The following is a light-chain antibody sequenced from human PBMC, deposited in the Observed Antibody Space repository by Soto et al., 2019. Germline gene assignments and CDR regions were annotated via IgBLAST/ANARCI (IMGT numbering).Light chain of an antibody. J-gene: IGLJ1*01. CDR3: TSWTSTSTYV. CDR2: DVF. CDR1: SSDVGGFNY. Sequence: QSVLTQDASVSGSPGQSITISCTGTSSDVGGFNYVSWYQQHPGKAPKLMIYDVFTRPSGVSNRCSGSKSGNTASLTISALHAEDEADYYCTSWTSTSTYVCGSGTKVTV. V-gene: IGLV2-14*03.